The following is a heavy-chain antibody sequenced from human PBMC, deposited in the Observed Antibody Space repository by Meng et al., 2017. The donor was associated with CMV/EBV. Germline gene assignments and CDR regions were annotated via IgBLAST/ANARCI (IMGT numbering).Heavy chain of an antibody. V-gene: IGHV1-2*02. CDR2: INPNSGGT. J-gene: IGHJ5*02. CDR1: GYTFTGYY. CDR3: ARLGGVPAAGVIYRGHWFDP. Sequence: GGSLRLSCKASGYTFTGYYMHWVRQAPGQGLEWMGWINPNSGGTNYAQKFQGRVTMTRDTSISTAYMELSRLRSDDTAVYYCARLGGVPAAGVIYRGHWFDPWGQGTLVTVSS. D-gene: IGHD2-2*01.